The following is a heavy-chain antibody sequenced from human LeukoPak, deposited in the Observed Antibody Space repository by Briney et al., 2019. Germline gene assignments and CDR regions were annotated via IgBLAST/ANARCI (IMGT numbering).Heavy chain of an antibody. CDR1: GGSISSNSYY. CDR3: ARELVDTAMVTSTDAFDI. J-gene: IGHJ3*02. D-gene: IGHD5-18*01. CDR2: IYYSGST. Sequence: SETLSLTCTVSGGSISSNSYYWGWIRQPPGKGLEWIGSIYYSGSTYYNPSLKSRVTISVDTSKNQFSLKLSSVTAADTAVYYCARELVDTAMVTSTDAFDIWGQGTMVTVSS. V-gene: IGHV4-39*02.